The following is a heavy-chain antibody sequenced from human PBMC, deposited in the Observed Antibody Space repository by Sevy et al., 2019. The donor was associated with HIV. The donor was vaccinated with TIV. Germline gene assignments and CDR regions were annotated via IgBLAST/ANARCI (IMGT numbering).Heavy chain of an antibody. CDR1: GFTFSSYR. J-gene: IGHJ4*02. V-gene: IGHV3-48*01. CDR2: ISSSSSTL. D-gene: IGHD3-22*01. Sequence: GGSLRLSCEASGFTFSSYRMNWVRKAPGKGLEWASYISSSSSTLYYADSVKGRFTISRANAKNTRYLQMNSLRAEDTAVYYCARTGAPGYYYDSSGSDYWGQGTLVTVSS. CDR3: ARTGAPGYYYDSSGSDY.